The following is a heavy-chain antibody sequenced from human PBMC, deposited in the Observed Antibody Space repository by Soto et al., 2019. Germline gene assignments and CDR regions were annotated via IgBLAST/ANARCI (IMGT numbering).Heavy chain of an antibody. Sequence: QVPLVESGGGVVQPGRSLRLSCAASGFTFSSYAMHWVRQAPGKGLEWVAVISYDGSNKYYADSVKGRFTISRDNSKNTLYLQMNSLRAEDTAVYYCARDQYYGDYAGYWGQGTLVTVSS. CDR3: ARDQYYGDYAGY. CDR2: ISYDGSNK. J-gene: IGHJ4*02. D-gene: IGHD4-17*01. CDR1: GFTFSSYA. V-gene: IGHV3-30-3*01.